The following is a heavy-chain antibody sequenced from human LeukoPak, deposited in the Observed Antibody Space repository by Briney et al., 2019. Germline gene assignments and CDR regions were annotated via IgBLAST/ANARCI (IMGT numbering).Heavy chain of an antibody. V-gene: IGHV1-69*05. Sequence: SVKVSCKASGGTFSSYAISWVRQAPGQGLEWMGRIIPIFGTANYAQKFQGRVTITTDESTSTAYMELSSLRSEDTAVYYCATVRNYYYYMDVWGKGTTVTVSS. D-gene: IGHD4-17*01. CDR3: ATVRNYYYYMDV. CDR2: IIPIFGTA. J-gene: IGHJ6*03. CDR1: GGTFSSYA.